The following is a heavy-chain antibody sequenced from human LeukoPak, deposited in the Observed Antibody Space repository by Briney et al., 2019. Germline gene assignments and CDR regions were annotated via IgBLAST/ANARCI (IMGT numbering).Heavy chain of an antibody. CDR1: GFTFSSYG. Sequence: GGSLRLSCAASGFTFSSYGMHWVRQAPGKGLEWVTFIRYDGSNKYYADSVKGRFTISSDNSKNTLNLHRNSLRAEDTAVYYCAKDPTHYRVWDYYETIGLSYWGQGTLVTVSS. V-gene: IGHV3-30*02. J-gene: IGHJ4*02. CDR3: AKDPTHYRVWDYYETIGLSY. CDR2: IRYDGSNK. D-gene: IGHD3-22*01.